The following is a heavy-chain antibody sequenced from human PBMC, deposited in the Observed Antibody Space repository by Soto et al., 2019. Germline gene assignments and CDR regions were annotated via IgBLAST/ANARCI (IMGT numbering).Heavy chain of an antibody. J-gene: IGHJ4*02. V-gene: IGHV1-2*02. CDR1: GYTFAGYY. Sequence: SVKVSCKASGYTFAGYYMHWVRQAPGQGLEWMGWIIPNCGGANYAQKFQGRVTITADESTSTAYMELSRLRSDDTAVYYCARVGAGYSSGWYDYWGQGTLVTVSS. CDR2: IIPNCGGA. D-gene: IGHD6-19*01. CDR3: ARVGAGYSSGWYDY.